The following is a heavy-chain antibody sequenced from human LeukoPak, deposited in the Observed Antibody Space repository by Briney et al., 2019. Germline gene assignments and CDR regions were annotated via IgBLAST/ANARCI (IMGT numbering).Heavy chain of an antibody. J-gene: IGHJ4*02. CDR2: IKQDGSEK. CDR1: GFTFSSYW. CDR3: ARMRGNDYYDSSGYLNY. V-gene: IGHV3-7*01. D-gene: IGHD3-22*01. Sequence: GGSLRLSCAASGFTFSSYWMSWVRQAPGKGLEWVANIKQDGSEKYYVDSVKGRFTISRDNAKNSLYLQMNSLRAEDTAVYYCARMRGNDYYDSSGYLNYWGQGTLVTVSS.